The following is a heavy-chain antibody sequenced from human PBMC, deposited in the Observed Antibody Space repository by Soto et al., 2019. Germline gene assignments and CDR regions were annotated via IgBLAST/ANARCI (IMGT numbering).Heavy chain of an antibody. CDR2: ISSSDTI. CDR1: GFTFSDYY. Sequence: PGGSLRLSCAASGFTFSDYYMSWIRQAPGRGLEWVSYISSSDTIYYADSVKGRFTISRDNAKNSLYLQMNSLRSDDTAFYYCARHQSPWDAEYRWFDPWGQGTLVTVSS. J-gene: IGHJ5*02. D-gene: IGHD1-26*01. CDR3: ARHQSPWDAEYRWFDP. V-gene: IGHV3-11*01.